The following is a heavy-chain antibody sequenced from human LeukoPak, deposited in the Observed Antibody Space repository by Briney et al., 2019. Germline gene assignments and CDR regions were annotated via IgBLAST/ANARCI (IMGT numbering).Heavy chain of an antibody. CDR2: INPSGGST. J-gene: IGHJ6*04. V-gene: IGHV1-46*01. CDR3: ARDLQQVVAATLSYYYYGMDV. CDR1: GYTFTSYY. D-gene: IGHD2-15*01. Sequence: GASVKVSCKASGYTFTSYYMHWVRQAPGQGLEWMGIINPSGGSTSYAQKFQGRVTMTRGTSTSTVYMELSSLRSEDTAVYYCARDLQQVVAATLSYYYYGMDVWGKGTTVTVSS.